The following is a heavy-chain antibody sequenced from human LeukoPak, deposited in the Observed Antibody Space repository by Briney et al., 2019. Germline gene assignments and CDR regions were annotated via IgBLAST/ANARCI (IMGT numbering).Heavy chain of an antibody. D-gene: IGHD3-9*01. CDR3: ARQDILTGYPHFDY. V-gene: IGHV4-4*07. CDR2: ISTSGST. J-gene: IGHJ4*02. CDR1: GGSISSYY. Sequence: SETLSLTCTVSGGSISSYYWSWIRQPAGKGLEWIGRISTSGSTNYNPSLKSRVTISVDTSKNQFSLKLSSVTAADTAVYYCARQDILTGYPHFDYWGQGTLVTVSS.